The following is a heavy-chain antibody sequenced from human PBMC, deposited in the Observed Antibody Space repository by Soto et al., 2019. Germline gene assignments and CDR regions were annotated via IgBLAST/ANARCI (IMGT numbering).Heavy chain of an antibody. D-gene: IGHD6-13*01. CDR2: IYYSGST. J-gene: IGHJ5*02. V-gene: IGHV4-59*01. CDR3: ARYIAASVTRWFDP. CDR1: GGSISSYY. Sequence: PSETLSLTCTVSGGSISSYYWGWIRQPPGKGLEWIGYIYYSGSTNYNPSLKSRVTISVDPSKNQFSLKLSSVTAADTAVYYCARYIAASVTRWFDPWGQGTLVTVSS.